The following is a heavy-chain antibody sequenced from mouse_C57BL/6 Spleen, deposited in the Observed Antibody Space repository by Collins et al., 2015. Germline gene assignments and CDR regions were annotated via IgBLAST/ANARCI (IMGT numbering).Heavy chain of an antibody. CDR1: GYTFTSYW. V-gene: IGHV1-55*01. CDR3: AIIYYYAMDY. Sequence: QVQLQQPGAELVKPGASVKLSCKASGYTFTSYWITWVKQRPGQGLEWIGDXYPGSGSTNYNEKFKSKATLTVDTSSSTAYMQLSSLTSEDSAVYYCAIIYYYAMDYWGQGTSVTVSS. CDR2: XYPGSGST. J-gene: IGHJ4*01.